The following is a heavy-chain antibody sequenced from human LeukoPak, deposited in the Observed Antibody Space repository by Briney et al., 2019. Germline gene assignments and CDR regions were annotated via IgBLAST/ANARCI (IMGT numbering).Heavy chain of an antibody. CDR3: ARQSWVTLPIPARAFDI. D-gene: IGHD2-21*02. V-gene: IGHV4-59*01. J-gene: IGHJ3*02. CDR2: IYYSGST. Sequence: SETLSLTCTVSGGSISSYYWSWIRQPPGKGLEWIGYIYYSGSTNYNPSLKSRVTISVDTSKNQFSLKLGSVTAADTAVYYCARQSWVTLPIPARAFDIWGQGTMVTVSS. CDR1: GGSISSYY.